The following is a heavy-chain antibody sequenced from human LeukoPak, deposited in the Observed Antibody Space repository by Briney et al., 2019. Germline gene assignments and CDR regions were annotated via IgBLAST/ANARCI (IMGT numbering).Heavy chain of an antibody. CDR3: ATGNHSGSYYWYFDL. D-gene: IGHD1-26*01. Sequence: GASVKVSCKVSGYTLTELSMHRVRQVPGKGLEWMGGFDPEDGETIYAQKFQGRVTMTEDTSTDTAYMELSSLRSEDTAVYYCATGNHSGSYYWYFDLWGRGTLVTVSS. CDR2: FDPEDGET. J-gene: IGHJ2*01. V-gene: IGHV1-24*01. CDR1: GYTLTELS.